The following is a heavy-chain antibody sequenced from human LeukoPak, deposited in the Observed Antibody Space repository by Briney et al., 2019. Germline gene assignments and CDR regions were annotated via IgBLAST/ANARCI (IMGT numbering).Heavy chain of an antibody. CDR3: AKDLAGPWLAWFDP. CDR1: GFTFNGYA. V-gene: IGHV3-23*01. Sequence: GGSLRLSCVASGFTFNGYAMYWVRQAPGEGLEWISGIFGSGGSAHYADSVKGRFTISRDNSKNTLYLQMNSLRAKDTAVYYRAKDLAGPWLAWFDPWGQGTLVTVSS. CDR2: IFGSGGSA. J-gene: IGHJ5*02. D-gene: IGHD6-19*01.